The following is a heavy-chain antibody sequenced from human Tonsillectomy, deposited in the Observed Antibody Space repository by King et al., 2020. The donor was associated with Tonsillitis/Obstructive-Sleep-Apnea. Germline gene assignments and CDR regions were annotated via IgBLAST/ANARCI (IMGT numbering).Heavy chain of an antibody. D-gene: IGHD3-22*01. J-gene: IGHJ4*02. CDR1: GFTFSSYA. V-gene: IGHV3-23*04. CDR3: AKDWRYYYDSSGYRAAHFDY. CDR2: ISGSGGST. Sequence: VQLVESGGGLVQRGGSLRLSCAASGFTFSSYAMSWVRQAPGKGLEWVSAISGSGGSTYYVDSGKGRFTISRDNSKNTLYLQMNSLRAEDTAVYYCAKDWRYYYDSSGYRAAHFDYWGQGTLVTVSS.